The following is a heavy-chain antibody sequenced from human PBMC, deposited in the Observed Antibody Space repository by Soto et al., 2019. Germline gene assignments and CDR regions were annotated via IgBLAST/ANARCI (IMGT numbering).Heavy chain of an antibody. CDR1: GFTFSDYY. CDR3: AKQVTYYDFWSGYSGRYYYMDV. J-gene: IGHJ6*03. V-gene: IGHV3-11*01. Sequence: PGGSLRLSCAASGFTFSDYYMSWIRQAPGKGLEWVSYISSSGSTIYYADSVKGRFTISRDNAKNSLYLQMNSLRAEDTAVYYCAKQVTYYDFWSGYSGRYYYMDVWGKGTTVTVSS. D-gene: IGHD3-3*01. CDR2: ISSSGSTI.